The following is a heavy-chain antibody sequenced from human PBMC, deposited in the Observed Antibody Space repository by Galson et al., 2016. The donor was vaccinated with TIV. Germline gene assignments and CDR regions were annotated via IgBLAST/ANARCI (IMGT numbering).Heavy chain of an antibody. CDR3: ARDVPCGGACYYFDF. CDR1: GITFSSYA. D-gene: IGHD3-10*01. Sequence: SVKVSCKASGITFSSYAVSWVRQAPGQGLEWMGGILPISQTSNYAQNFLGRVTFTADASSTTVYMELSSLTSDDTAVYYCARDVPCGGACYYFDFWGQGTLVTVSS. J-gene: IGHJ4*02. V-gene: IGHV1-69*13. CDR2: ILPISQTS.